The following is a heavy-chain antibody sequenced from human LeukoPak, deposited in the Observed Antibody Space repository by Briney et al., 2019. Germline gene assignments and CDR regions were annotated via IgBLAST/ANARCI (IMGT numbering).Heavy chain of an antibody. Sequence: PGGSLRLSCAASGFTFSSYAMHWVRQAPGKGLEWVAVISYDGSNKYYADSVKGRFAISRDNSKNTLYPQMNSLRAEDTAVYYCARGGRGVISLENFDYWGQGTLVTVSS. D-gene: IGHD3-10*01. V-gene: IGHV3-30*09. CDR2: ISYDGSNK. J-gene: IGHJ4*02. CDR1: GFTFSSYA. CDR3: ARGGRGVISLENFDY.